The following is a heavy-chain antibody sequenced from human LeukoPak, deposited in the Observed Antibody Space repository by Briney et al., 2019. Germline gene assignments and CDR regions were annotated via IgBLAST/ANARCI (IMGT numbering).Heavy chain of an antibody. J-gene: IGHJ4*02. CDR2: ISGSGGST. CDR3: AKEEIGGATPIDY. D-gene: IGHD1-26*01. V-gene: IGHV3-23*01. Sequence: PGGSLRLSCAASGVNFSSSAMSWVRQAPGKGLEWVSAISGSGGSTYYADSVKGRFTISRDNSKNTLYLQMNSLRAEDTAVYYCAKEEIGGATPIDYWGQGTLVTVSS. CDR1: GVNFSSSA.